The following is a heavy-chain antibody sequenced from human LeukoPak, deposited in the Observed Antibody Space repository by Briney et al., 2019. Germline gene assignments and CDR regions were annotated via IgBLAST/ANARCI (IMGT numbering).Heavy chain of an antibody. CDR1: GFTFSSYS. CDR3: ARGSNCSGGSCRFRAYYYYGMDV. Sequence: GGSLRLSCAASGFTFSSYSMNWVRQAPGKGLEWVSSISSSSSYIYYADSVKGRFTISRDNAKNSLYLQMNSLRAEDTAVYYCARGSNCSGGSCRFRAYYYYGMDVWGQGTTVTVSS. J-gene: IGHJ6*02. V-gene: IGHV3-21*01. CDR2: ISSSSSYI. D-gene: IGHD2-15*01.